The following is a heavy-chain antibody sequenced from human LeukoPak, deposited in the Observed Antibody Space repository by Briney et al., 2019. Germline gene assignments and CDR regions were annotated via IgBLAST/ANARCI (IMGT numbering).Heavy chain of an antibody. V-gene: IGHV3-23*01. CDR2: ISGSGGST. CDR1: GFTFSSYA. CDR3: ARDQYYYDSSGPYDAFDI. J-gene: IGHJ3*02. D-gene: IGHD3-22*01. Sequence: GGSLRLSCSASGFTFSSYAMSWVRQAPGKGLEWVSGISGSGGSTYYADSVKGRFTISRDNSKNTLYLQMNSLRAEDTAVYYCARDQYYYDSSGPYDAFDIWGQGTMVTVSS.